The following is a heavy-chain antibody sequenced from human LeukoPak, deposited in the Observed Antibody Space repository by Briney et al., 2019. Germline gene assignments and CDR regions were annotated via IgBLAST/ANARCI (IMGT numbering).Heavy chain of an antibody. CDR1: GFTFSGFA. CDR3: ARFFNNQEDY. V-gene: IGHV3-23*01. CDR2: VSNSGGST. D-gene: IGHD1/OR15-1a*01. J-gene: IGHJ4*02. Sequence: GGSLRLSCAASGFTFSGFAMSWVRQAPGKGLEWVSAVSNSGGSTYYADSVKGRFAISRDNSKNTLYLQMNSLRAEDTAVYYCARFFNNQEDYWGQGTLVTVSS.